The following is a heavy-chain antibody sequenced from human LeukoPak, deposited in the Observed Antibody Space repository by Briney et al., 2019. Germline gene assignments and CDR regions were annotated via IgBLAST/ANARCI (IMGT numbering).Heavy chain of an antibody. V-gene: IGHV3-21*01. J-gene: IGHJ3*02. CDR3: ARRSAAKDAFDI. D-gene: IGHD6-25*01. CDR1: GFTFSSYS. Sequence: GGSLRLSCAASGFTFSSYSMNWVPQAPGKGLECGSSISFGSGYIYYADSLKGRFTISRDNAKNSLYLQTNSLRAEDTAVYYCARRSAAKDAFDIWGEGTMVTVSS. CDR2: ISFGSGYI.